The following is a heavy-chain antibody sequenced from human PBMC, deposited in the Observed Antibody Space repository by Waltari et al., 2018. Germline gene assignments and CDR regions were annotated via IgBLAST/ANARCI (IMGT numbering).Heavy chain of an antibody. CDR3: IRPLVGSTRGFAC. CDR2: SRNKANSYTT. Sequence: EVQLVESGGGLVQPGGSLRLSCAASGFTFRDHYMDWVRQAPGKGLEWVGRSRNKANSYTTEYAESVKGRFTISRDDSRKSLYVQMNSLQSEYTAVYYCIRPLVGSTRGFACWGQATLVTVSS. CDR1: GFTFRDHY. J-gene: IGHJ4*02. D-gene: IGHD1-26*01. V-gene: IGHV3-72*01.